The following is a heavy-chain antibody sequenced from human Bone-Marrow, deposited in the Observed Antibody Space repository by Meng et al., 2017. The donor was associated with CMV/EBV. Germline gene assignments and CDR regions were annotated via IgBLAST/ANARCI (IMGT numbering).Heavy chain of an antibody. J-gene: IGHJ4*02. Sequence: GESLKISCAASGLTFSSYAMSWVRQAPGKGLEWVSIIYSGGSSTYYVDSVKGRFTISRDDPKNTLYLQMNSLRAEDTAVYYCAKGRRWADSSGYYRTAFYFDYWGQGTLVTVSS. CDR2: IYSGGSST. D-gene: IGHD3-22*01. CDR1: GLTFSSYA. V-gene: IGHV3-23*03. CDR3: AKGRRWADSSGYYRTAFYFDY.